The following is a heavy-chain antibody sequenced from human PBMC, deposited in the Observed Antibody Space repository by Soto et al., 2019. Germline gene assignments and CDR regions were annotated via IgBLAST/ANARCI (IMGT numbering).Heavy chain of an antibody. CDR3: ARFFGEYSYDHRYRGD. Sequence: LVESGGGLVQPGGSLRLSCAVSGFSDNSFAMTWVRQAPGKGLDWIADISSSGATIFYADSVKGRFSISRDNTRKSLYLQMHSLRLEDTAVYYCARFFGEYSYDHRYRGDWGQGTLVTVSS. V-gene: IGHV3-48*03. CDR2: ISSSGATI. CDR1: GFSDNSFA. J-gene: IGHJ4*02. D-gene: IGHD4-4*01.